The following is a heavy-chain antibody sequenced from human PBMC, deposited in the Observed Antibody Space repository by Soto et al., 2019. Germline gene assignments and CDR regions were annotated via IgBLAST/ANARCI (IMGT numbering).Heavy chain of an antibody. CDR3: ARRDTPGEGDV. Sequence: QLQLQESGPGLAKPSETLSLTCTVSGGSISSSSYYWGWIRQPPGKGLEWIGSIYYSGSTYYNPSLKSXXTXSXXTSKNQCSLKLSSVTAADTAVYYCARRDTPGEGDVWGQGTTVTVSS. J-gene: IGHJ6*02. CDR1: GGSISSSSYY. CDR2: IYYSGST. V-gene: IGHV4-39*01. D-gene: IGHD7-27*01.